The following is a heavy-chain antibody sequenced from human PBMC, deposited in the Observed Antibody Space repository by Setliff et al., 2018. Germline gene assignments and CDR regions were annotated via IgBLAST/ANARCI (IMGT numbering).Heavy chain of an antibody. CDR3: SHIMGRVWDY. D-gene: IGHD3-10*01. J-gene: IGHJ4*02. CDR2: IFWDDDR. V-gene: IGHV2-5*02. Sequence: SGPTLVNPTQTLTLTCSFSGFSLTTGVAVGWFRQPPGKALEWLAVIFWDDDRRYTSSLTTRLTITKDTSRNQVVLTMTNMDPVDTASDYCSHIMGRVWDYWGPGALVTVSS. CDR1: GFSLTTGVA.